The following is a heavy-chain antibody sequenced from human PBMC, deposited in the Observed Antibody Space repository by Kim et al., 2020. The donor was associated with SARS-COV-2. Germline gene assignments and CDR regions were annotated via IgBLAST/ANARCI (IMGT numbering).Heavy chain of an antibody. D-gene: IGHD3-10*01. Sequence: YYADSVKGRFTISRDNSKNTLYLQMNSLRAEDTAVYYCARVSGSYYYFDYWGQGTLVTVSS. CDR3: ARVSGSYYYFDY. V-gene: IGHV3-30*01. J-gene: IGHJ4*02.